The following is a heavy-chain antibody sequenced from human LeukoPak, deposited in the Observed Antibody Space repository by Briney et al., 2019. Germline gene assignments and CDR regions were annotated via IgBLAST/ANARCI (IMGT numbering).Heavy chain of an antibody. CDR3: ARGLSRTYYYGSGTPGFDP. Sequence: SETLSLTCTVSGGSISSYYWSWIRQPPGKGLEWIGYICYSGSTNYNPSLKSRVTISVDTSKNQFSLKLSSVTAADTAVYYCARGLSRTYYYGSGTPGFDPWGQGTLVTVSS. CDR1: GGSISSYY. CDR2: ICYSGST. J-gene: IGHJ5*02. D-gene: IGHD3-10*01. V-gene: IGHV4-59*01.